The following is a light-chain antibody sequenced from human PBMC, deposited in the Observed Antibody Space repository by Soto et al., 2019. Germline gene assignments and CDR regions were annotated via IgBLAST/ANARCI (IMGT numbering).Light chain of an antibody. CDR3: QQHGSSPIT. J-gene: IGKJ5*01. V-gene: IGKV3-11*01. CDR1: QTITTE. CDR2: DAS. Sequence: EIVLTQSPATLSLSPGERATLSCRASQTITTELAWYQQKPGQPPRLLIYDASNRATGIPARFSGSGSGTDFTLTISSLEPDDFVVYYCQQHGSSPITFGQGTRLEI.